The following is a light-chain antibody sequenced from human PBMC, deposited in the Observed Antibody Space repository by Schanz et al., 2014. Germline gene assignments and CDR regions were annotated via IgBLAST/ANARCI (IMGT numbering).Light chain of an antibody. J-gene: IGLJ3*02. CDR1: NTDVGSTYL. CDR3: CSYAGSSTYWV. V-gene: IGLV2-23*01. Sequence: QSALTQPASVSASPGQSITISCTGTNTDVGSTYLVSWYQQHPGEAPKLLILGGSIRPSGISDRFSGSRSANTASLTISGLQAEDEATYYCCSYAGSSTYWVFGGGTKVTVL. CDR2: GGS.